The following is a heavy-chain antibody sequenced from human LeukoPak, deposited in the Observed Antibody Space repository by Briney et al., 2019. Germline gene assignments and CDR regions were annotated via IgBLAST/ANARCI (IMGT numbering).Heavy chain of an antibody. V-gene: IGHV3-74*01. Sequence: GGSLRLSCAASGFTFSNYWMHWVRQAPGKGLVWVSRINSDGINTSYADSVKGRFTISRDNAKNTLNLQMNSLRAEDTAVYYCAKDTLGYSGHFDYWGQGTLVTVSS. D-gene: IGHD5-12*01. CDR1: GFTFSNYW. J-gene: IGHJ4*02. CDR3: AKDTLGYSGHFDY. CDR2: INSDGINT.